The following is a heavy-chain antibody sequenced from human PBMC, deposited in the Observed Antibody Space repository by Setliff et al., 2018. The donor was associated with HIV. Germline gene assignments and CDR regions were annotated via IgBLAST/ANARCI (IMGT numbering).Heavy chain of an antibody. V-gene: IGHV1-46*01. CDR2: INPSGGST. CDR1: GYTFTSYY. CDR3: ARDGFRAGYSSGWSDY. Sequence: ASVKVSCKASGYTFTSYYMHWVRQAPGQGLEWMGIINPSGGSTSYAQKFQGRVTMTTDTSTNTAYMELRRLRSDDTAVYYCARDGFRAGYSSGWSDYWGQGTLVTVSS. J-gene: IGHJ4*02. D-gene: IGHD6-19*01.